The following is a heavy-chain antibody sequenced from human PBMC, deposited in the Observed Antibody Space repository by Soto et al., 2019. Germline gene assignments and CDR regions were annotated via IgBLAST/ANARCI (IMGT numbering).Heavy chain of an antibody. D-gene: IGHD2-2*01. V-gene: IGHV3-21*01. CDR2: ISSSSSYI. Sequence: EVQLVESGGGLVKPGGSLRLSCAASGFTFSSYSMNWVRQAPGKGLEWVSSISSSSSYIYYADSVKGRFTISRDNAKNSPYLQMNSLRAEDTAVYYCATDCSSTSCYDGFDYWGQGTLVTVSS. J-gene: IGHJ4*02. CDR3: ATDCSSTSCYDGFDY. CDR1: GFTFSSYS.